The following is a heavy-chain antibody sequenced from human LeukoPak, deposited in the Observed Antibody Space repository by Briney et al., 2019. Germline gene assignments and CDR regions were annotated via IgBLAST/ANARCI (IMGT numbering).Heavy chain of an antibody. CDR3: ARDTYRFFDL. CDR2: IKEDGSDE. J-gene: IGHJ2*01. V-gene: IGHV3-7*01. CDR1: GFTFSTYW. Sequence: GGSLRLSCAASGFTFSTYWMGWVRQAPGKGLEWVADIKEDGSDEYSVDSVKGRFTISRDNAKSSLYLQMNSLRAEDTAVYYCARDTYRFFDLGGRGTLVTVSS.